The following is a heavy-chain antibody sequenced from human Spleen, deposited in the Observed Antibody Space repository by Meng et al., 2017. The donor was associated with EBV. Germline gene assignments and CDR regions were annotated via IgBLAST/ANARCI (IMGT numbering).Heavy chain of an antibody. D-gene: IGHD7-27*01. J-gene: IGHJ1*01. CDR2: IYYTGST. CDR1: RRSISRGSYY. Sequence: QLKRQGSGPGLVKPSETLSPLCTVSRRSISRGSYYWGWIRQPPGKGLEWIGNIYYTGSTFYNPSLKSRVTISVDTSKNHFSLKLSSVTAADTAVYYCARTPLYNWGAWGQGTLVTVSS. V-gene: IGHV4-39*02. CDR3: ARTPLYNWGA.